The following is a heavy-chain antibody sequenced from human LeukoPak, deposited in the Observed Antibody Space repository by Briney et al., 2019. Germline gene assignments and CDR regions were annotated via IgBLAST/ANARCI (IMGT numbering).Heavy chain of an antibody. V-gene: IGHV4-59*08. D-gene: IGHD5-12*01. Sequence: SETLSLTCTVSGGSISSYYWSWIRQPPGKGLEWIGYIYYSGSTNYNPSLKSRVTMSVDMSNNQFSLKLSSVTAADTAVYYCAKTEGRLSFDCWGQGTLVTVSS. CDR2: IYYSGST. CDR1: GGSISSYY. CDR3: AKTEGRLSFDC. J-gene: IGHJ4*02.